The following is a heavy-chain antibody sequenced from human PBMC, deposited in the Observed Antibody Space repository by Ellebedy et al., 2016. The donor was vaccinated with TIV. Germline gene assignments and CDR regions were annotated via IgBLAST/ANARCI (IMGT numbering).Heavy chain of an antibody. V-gene: IGHV4-34*01. Sequence: MPSETLSLTCVVKGGSFNGYFRSWIRQSPGKGLEWLGEINPSGTANYNPSLKSRVTMSVDTPEKQFSLRLTSVTAAKTAVYYCARARGQYLYGSGSYFTNWGQGNMVTVSS. CDR2: INPSGTA. D-gene: IGHD3-10*01. CDR1: GGSFNGYF. J-gene: IGHJ4*02. CDR3: ARARGQYLYGSGSYFTN.